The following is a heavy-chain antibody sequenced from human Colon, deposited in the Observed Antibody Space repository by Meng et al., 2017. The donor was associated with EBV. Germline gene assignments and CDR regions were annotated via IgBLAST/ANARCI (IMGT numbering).Heavy chain of an antibody. V-gene: IGHV2-5*02. CDR2: IYWDDDK. Sequence: QITLKESGPTLXXXXXTXTLTCTFSGFSLSTSGVGVSWIRQPPGKALEWLALIYWDDDKRYSPSLRSRPTITKDASKNQVVLTMTNMDPMDTATYYCAHGPYDFNYWGQGTLVTVSS. CDR3: AHGPYDFNY. CDR1: GFSLSTSGVG. J-gene: IGHJ4*02.